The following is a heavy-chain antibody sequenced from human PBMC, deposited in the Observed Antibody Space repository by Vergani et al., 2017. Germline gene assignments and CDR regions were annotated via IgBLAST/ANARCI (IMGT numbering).Heavy chain of an antibody. CDR2: IYSGGST. J-gene: IGHJ3*02. D-gene: IGHD6-6*01. CDR3: TREYSSSSGRGLDI. Sequence: EVQLVESGGGLVQPGGSLRLSCAASGFTVSSNYMSWVRQAPGKGLEWVSVIYSGGSTYYADSVKGRFTISRDSGKNSLHLQMNSLRPEDTAVYFCTREYSSSSGRGLDIWGQGTMVTVSS. V-gene: IGHV3-66*01. CDR1: GFTVSSNY.